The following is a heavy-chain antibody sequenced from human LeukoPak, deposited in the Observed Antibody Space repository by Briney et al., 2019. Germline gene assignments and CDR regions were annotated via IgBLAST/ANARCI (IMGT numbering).Heavy chain of an antibody. CDR2: IYTGGNT. J-gene: IGHJ3*02. V-gene: IGHV4-4*07. CDR3: ARDQGTNYFDSSVLDAFDI. Sequence: SETLSLTCTVSGGSISSYYWSWIRQPAGKGLEWIGPIYTGGNTNYNPSLKSRVTMSVDTSKNQFSLKLSSVTGADTAVYYCARDQGTNYFDSSVLDAFDIWGQGTMVTVSS. CDR1: GGSISSYY. D-gene: IGHD3-22*01.